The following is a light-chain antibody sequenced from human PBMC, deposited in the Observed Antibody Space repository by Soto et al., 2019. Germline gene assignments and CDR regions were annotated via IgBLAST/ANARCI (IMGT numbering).Light chain of an antibody. CDR3: QQYNNWPPIT. J-gene: IGKJ5*01. Sequence: EIVLTQSPGTLSLSPGERATLSCRASQSISTYLAWYQVKPGQAPRLLIYDASSRATGIPARFSGSGSGTEFTLTISSLQSEDFAVYYCQQYNNWPPITFGQGTRLEIK. CDR2: DAS. V-gene: IGKV3-15*01. CDR1: QSISTY.